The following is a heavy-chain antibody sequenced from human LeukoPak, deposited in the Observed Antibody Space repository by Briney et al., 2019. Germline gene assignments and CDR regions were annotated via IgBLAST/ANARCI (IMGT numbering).Heavy chain of an antibody. CDR2: INPNSGGT. CDR3: ARDIGYSSSWYEYYYYMDV. V-gene: IGHV1-2*02. CDR1: GYTFTSYG. D-gene: IGHD6-13*01. Sequence: ASVKVSCKASGYTFTSYGINWVRQAPGQGLEWMGWINPNSGGTNYAQKFQGRVTMTRDTSISTAYMELSRLRSDDTAVYYCARDIGYSSSWYEYYYYMDVWGKGTTVTVSS. J-gene: IGHJ6*03.